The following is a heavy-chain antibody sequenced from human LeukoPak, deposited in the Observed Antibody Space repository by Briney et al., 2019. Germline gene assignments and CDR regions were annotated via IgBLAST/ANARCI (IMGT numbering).Heavy chain of an antibody. Sequence: SETLSLACAVYGGSFSGYYWSWIRQPPGKGLEWIGEINHSGSTNYNPSLKSRVTISVDTSKNQFSLKLSSVTAADTAVYYCARGYSYGYEYWGQGTLVTVSS. V-gene: IGHV4-34*01. CDR2: INHSGST. J-gene: IGHJ4*02. CDR3: ARGYSYGYEY. D-gene: IGHD5-18*01. CDR1: GGSFSGYY.